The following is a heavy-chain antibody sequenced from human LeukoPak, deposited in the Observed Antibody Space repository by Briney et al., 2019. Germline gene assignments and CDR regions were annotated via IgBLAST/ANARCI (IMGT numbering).Heavy chain of an antibody. CDR3: AKGTYYYDSSGYLVYFDY. Sequence: PGGSLRLSCAASGFTFDDYAMHWVRQAPGKGLEWVSGISWNSGSIGYADSVKGRFTISRDNAKNSLYLQMNSLRAEDTALYYCAKGTYYYDSSGYLVYFDYWGQGTLVTVSS. CDR1: GFTFDDYA. CDR2: ISWNSGSI. D-gene: IGHD3-22*01. V-gene: IGHV3-9*01. J-gene: IGHJ4*02.